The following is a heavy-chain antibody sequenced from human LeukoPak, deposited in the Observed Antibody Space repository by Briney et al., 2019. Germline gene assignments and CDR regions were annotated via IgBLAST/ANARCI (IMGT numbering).Heavy chain of an antibody. D-gene: IGHD2-15*01. V-gene: IGHV1-69*13. CDR3: ARDSADIEVVVAADFFDY. Sequence: SVNVSCKASGGTFSSYAISWVRQAPGQGLEWMGGIIPIFGTANYAQKFQGRVTITADESTSTAYMELSSLRSEDTAVYYCARDSADIEVVVAADFFDYWGQGTLVTVSS. CDR2: IIPIFGTA. CDR1: GGTFSSYA. J-gene: IGHJ4*02.